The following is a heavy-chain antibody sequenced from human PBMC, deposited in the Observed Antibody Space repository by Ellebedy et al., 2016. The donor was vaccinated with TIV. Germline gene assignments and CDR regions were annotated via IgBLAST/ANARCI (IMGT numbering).Heavy chain of an antibody. Sequence: PGGSLRLSCEGSGFTFTNAWLGWVRQAPGKGLEWVGRIRGKIEGGTTDYAAPVKGRFSISRDDSKRTVLLQMNSLKTEDTALYYCTTEPADWGPTHWGQGILVIVSS. CDR3: TTEPADWGPTH. CDR1: GFTFTNAW. J-gene: IGHJ4*02. V-gene: IGHV3-15*01. D-gene: IGHD7-27*01. CDR2: IRGKIEGGTT.